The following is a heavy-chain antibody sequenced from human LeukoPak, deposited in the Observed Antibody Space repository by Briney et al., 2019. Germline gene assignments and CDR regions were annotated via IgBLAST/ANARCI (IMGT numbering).Heavy chain of an antibody. CDR2: ISSSSSYI. V-gene: IGHV3-21*01. J-gene: IGHJ4*02. CDR3: ARDPVVAAAGTSYFDY. D-gene: IGHD6-13*01. CDR1: GFTFSSYS. Sequence: GGSLRLSCAASGFTFSSYSMNWVRQAPGKGLEWVSSISSSSSYIYYADSVKGRFTISRDNAKNSLYLQMNSLRAEDTAVYYCARDPVVAAAGTSYFDYWGQGTLVTVSS.